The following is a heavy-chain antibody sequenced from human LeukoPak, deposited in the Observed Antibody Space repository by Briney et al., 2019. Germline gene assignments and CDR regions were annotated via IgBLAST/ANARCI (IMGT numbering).Heavy chain of an antibody. J-gene: IGHJ4*02. CDR1: GFTFSNYG. CDR2: ISGSGGST. CDR3: AKDDAWLRFGE. D-gene: IGHD5-12*01. V-gene: IGHV3-23*01. Sequence: GGSLRLSCAASGFTFSNYGMIWVRQAAGKGLEWVSGISGSGGSTYLADSVKGRFTISRDNSKNTLYLEVIRLTPEDSAVYYCAKDDAWLRFGEWSQGTLVTVSS.